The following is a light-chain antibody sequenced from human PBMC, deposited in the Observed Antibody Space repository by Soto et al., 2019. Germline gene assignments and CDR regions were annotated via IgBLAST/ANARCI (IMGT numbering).Light chain of an antibody. CDR1: QSVLYSSSNKNY. J-gene: IGKJ1*01. CDR2: WAS. CDR3: QQYCSSPWT. Sequence: DIVMTQSPDSLAVSLGERATINCRSSQSVLYSSSNKNYLAWYQQKPGQPPKLLIYWASTRESGVPDRFSGSGSGTDFILTSSSLQAEDVAVYYCQQYCSSPWTFGQGTKVEIK. V-gene: IGKV4-1*01.